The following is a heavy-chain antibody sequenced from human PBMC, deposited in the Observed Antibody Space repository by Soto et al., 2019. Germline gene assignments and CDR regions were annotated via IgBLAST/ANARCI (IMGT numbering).Heavy chain of an antibody. J-gene: IGHJ6*03. CDR3: ARDGQWLVPDYYMDV. V-gene: IGHV3-33*01. D-gene: IGHD6-19*01. CDR1: GFTFRSYG. CDR2: IWYDGSNK. Sequence: AGGSLRLSCAASGFTFRSYGRHWVRQAPGKGLEWVAVIWYDGSNKYYADSVKGRFTISRDNSKNTLYLQMNSLRAEDTAVYYCARDGQWLVPDYYMDVWGKGTTVTVSS.